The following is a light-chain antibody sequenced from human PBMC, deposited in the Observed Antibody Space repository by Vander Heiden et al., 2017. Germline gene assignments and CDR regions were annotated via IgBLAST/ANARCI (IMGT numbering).Light chain of an antibody. CDR1: SSNIGSNY. J-gene: IGLJ2*01. V-gene: IGLV1-47*02. Sequence: QSVLTQPPSASGTPGQSVTVSCSGSSSNIGSNYVYWYRQLPGTAPKLLIDSNNQRPSGVPDRFSGSKSGTSASLAISGLRSEDEADYYCAAWDDSLSGPVFGGGTKLTVL. CDR2: SNN. CDR3: AAWDDSLSGPV.